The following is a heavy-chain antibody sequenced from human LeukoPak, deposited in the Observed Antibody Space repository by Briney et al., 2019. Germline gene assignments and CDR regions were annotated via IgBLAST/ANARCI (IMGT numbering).Heavy chain of an antibody. V-gene: IGHV3-53*01. CDR1: GFTVSNNY. CDR2: IYSTGST. Sequence: PGGSLRLSCAASGFTVSNNYMSWVRQTPGKGLEWVSGIYSTGSTYNADSVKGRFTISRDNSKNTLYLQMNSLRAEDTAVYYCAGCSSFYYYYGMDVWGQGTTVTVSS. CDR3: AGCSSFYYYYGMDV. J-gene: IGHJ6*02. D-gene: IGHD6-19*01.